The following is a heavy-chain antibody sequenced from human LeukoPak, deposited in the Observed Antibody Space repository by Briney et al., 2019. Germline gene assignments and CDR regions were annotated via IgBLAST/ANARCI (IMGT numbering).Heavy chain of an antibody. D-gene: IGHD3-3*01. CDR1: GFTFSSYA. V-gene: IGHV3-23*01. CDR3: AGDFWSGYYRINAFDI. J-gene: IGHJ3*02. Sequence: GGSPRLSCAASGFTFSSYAMSWVRQAPGKGLEWVSAISGSGGSTYYADSVKGRFTISRDNSKNTLYLQMNSLRAEDTAVYYCAGDFWSGYYRINAFDIWGQGTMVTVSS. CDR2: ISGSGGST.